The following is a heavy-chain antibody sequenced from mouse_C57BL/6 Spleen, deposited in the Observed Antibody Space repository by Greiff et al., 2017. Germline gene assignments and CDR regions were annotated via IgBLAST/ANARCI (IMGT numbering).Heavy chain of an antibody. D-gene: IGHD1-1*01. V-gene: IGHV14-4*01. J-gene: IGHJ3*01. CDR3: TTRTTGVATDAY. CDR2: IDPENGDT. Sequence: EVQLQQSGAELVRPGASVKLSCTASGFNIKDDYMHWVKQRPEQGLEWIGWIDPENGDTEYASKFQGKATITADKSSNTAYLQRSSLTSEDTAVYYGTTRTTGVATDAYWGQGTLVTVSA. CDR1: GFNIKDDY.